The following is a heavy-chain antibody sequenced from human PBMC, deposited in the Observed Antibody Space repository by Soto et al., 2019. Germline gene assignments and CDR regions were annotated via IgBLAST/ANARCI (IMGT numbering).Heavy chain of an antibody. Sequence: QVQLVQSGAEVKKPGASVKVSCKVSGYTLTELSMHWVRQAPGKGLEWMGGFDPEDGETIYAQKFQGRVTMTEDTSTDTAYMELSSLRSEDTAVYYCATEKFIAVAGKRYLYDFDYWGQGTLVTVSS. CDR2: FDPEDGET. CDR3: ATEKFIAVAGKRYLYDFDY. J-gene: IGHJ4*02. CDR1: GYTLTELS. V-gene: IGHV1-24*01. D-gene: IGHD6-19*01.